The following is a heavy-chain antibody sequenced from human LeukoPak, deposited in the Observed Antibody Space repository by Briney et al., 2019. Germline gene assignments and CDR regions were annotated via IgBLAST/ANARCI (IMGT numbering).Heavy chain of an antibody. Sequence: GGSLRLSCAASGFTFSSYGMHWVRQAPGKGLEWVAFIRYDGSNKYYADSVKGRFTISRDNSKNTLYLQMNSLRAEDTAVYYCAKDTVAHGSGSYYNTPDYWGQGTLVTVSS. CDR1: GFTFSSYG. D-gene: IGHD3-10*01. J-gene: IGHJ4*02. CDR2: IRYDGSNK. V-gene: IGHV3-30*02. CDR3: AKDTVAHGSGSYYNTPDY.